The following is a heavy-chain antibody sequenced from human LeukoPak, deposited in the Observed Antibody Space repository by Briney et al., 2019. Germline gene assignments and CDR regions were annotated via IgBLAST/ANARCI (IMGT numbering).Heavy chain of an antibody. CDR2: IIPIFGTA. CDR3: ASSHFNIVVVPAAKEGWFDP. D-gene: IGHD2-2*01. Sequence: SVKVSCKASGGTFSSYAISWVRQAPGQGLEWMGGIIPIFGTANYAQKFLGRVTITADESTSTAYMELSSLRSEDTAVYYCASSHFNIVVVPAAKEGWFDPWGQGTLVTVSS. V-gene: IGHV1-69*01. CDR1: GGTFSSYA. J-gene: IGHJ5*02.